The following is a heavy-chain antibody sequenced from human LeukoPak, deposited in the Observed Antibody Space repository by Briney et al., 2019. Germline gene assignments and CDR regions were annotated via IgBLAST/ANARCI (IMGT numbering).Heavy chain of an antibody. J-gene: IGHJ6*04. CDR2: IYYSGST. V-gene: IGHV4-59*01. CDR1: GGSISRYY. Sequence: SEILSLTCTVSGGSISRYYWSWIRQPPGKGLEWIGYIYYSGSTNYNPSLKSRVTISVDTSKNQFSLKLSSVTAADTAVYYCARDRRGSGSYYDYYYYGMDVWGKGTTVTVSS. CDR3: ARDRRGSGSYYDYYYYGMDV. D-gene: IGHD3-10*01.